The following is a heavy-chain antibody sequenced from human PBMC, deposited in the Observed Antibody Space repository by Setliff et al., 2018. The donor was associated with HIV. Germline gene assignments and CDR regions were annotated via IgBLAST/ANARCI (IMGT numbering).Heavy chain of an antibody. CDR1: GYTFTNFA. CDR2: ICGYSDNT. J-gene: IGHJ3*02. Sequence: ASVKVSCKASGYTFTNFAISWVRQAPGQGLEWMGWICGYSDNTNYAQNLQGRVTMTTDTSSSTSYMELRSLTSDDTAMYYCARVRAGALLNAFDIWGQGTMVTVSS. D-gene: IGHD1-26*01. V-gene: IGHV1-18*01. CDR3: ARVRAGALLNAFDI.